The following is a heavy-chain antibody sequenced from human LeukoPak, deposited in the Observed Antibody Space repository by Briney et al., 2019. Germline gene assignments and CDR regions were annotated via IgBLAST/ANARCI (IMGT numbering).Heavy chain of an antibody. J-gene: IGHJ4*02. CDR3: ARGGFQQLDIDY. Sequence: ASVKVSCKASGYTFTSYDINWVRQATGQGLEWMGWMNPNSGNTGYAQKFQGRVTITRNTSISTAYMELSSLRSEDTAVYYCARGGFQQLDIDYWGQGTLVTVSS. D-gene: IGHD6-13*01. CDR2: MNPNSGNT. V-gene: IGHV1-8*03. CDR1: GYTFTSYD.